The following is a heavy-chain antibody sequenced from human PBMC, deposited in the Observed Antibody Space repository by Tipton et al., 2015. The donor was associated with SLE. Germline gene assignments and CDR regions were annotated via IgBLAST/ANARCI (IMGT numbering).Heavy chain of an antibody. D-gene: IGHD2-2*01. CDR1: GFTFSSYS. CDR3: AREDQSYFQH. V-gene: IGHV3-30*03. Sequence: SLRLSCAASGFTFSSYSMNWVRQAPGKGLEWVAVISYDGSNKYYADSVKGRFTISRDNSKNTLYLQMNSLRAEDTAVYYCAREDQSYFQHWGQGTLVTVSS. CDR2: ISYDGSNK. J-gene: IGHJ1*01.